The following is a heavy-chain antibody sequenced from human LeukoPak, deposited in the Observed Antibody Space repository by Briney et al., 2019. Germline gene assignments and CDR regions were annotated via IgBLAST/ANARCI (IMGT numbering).Heavy chain of an antibody. V-gene: IGHV4-38-2*02. J-gene: IGHJ4*02. CDR1: GYSISGGYY. D-gene: IGHD3-22*01. CDR3: ARARTNYYYDSSGYTTRGGFFDS. CDR2: IYHGGST. Sequence: SQTLSLTCTVSGYSISGGYYWGWIRQPPGKGLEWIGTIYHGGSTIYNSSLKSRVTISVDTSKNQFSLNLTSVTAADTALYYCARARTNYYYDSSGYTTRGGFFDSWGLGTLVTVSS.